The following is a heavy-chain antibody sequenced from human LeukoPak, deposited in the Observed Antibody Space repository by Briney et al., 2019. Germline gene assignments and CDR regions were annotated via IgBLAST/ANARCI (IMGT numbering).Heavy chain of an antibody. D-gene: IGHD2-15*01. CDR2: ISGSGAGT. CDR1: GLTFSSYA. Sequence: PGGSLRLSCAASGLTFSSYAVSWVRQAPGKGLEWVSGISGSGAGTYYADSVKGRFTISRTNSENRLYLQMNSLRADDSGVYYCANYRSGGGGYYSGLEHWGQGTQVTVSS. J-gene: IGHJ1*01. CDR3: ANYRSGGGGYYSGLEH. V-gene: IGHV3-23*01.